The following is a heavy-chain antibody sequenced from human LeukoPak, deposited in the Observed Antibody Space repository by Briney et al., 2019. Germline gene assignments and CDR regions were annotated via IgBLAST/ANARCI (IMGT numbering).Heavy chain of an antibody. CDR3: ARGHNWNDYFDP. Sequence: SESLSLTCTVSSGSMSNYYWTWIRQPAGKGLEWVGRIHSTGSTTYNPSLKSRVSLSLDTSKNQFSLRVTSVTAADTAVYYCARGHNWNDYFDPWGQGTLVTVSS. D-gene: IGHD1-20*01. J-gene: IGHJ5*02. CDR1: SGSMSNYY. CDR2: IHSTGST. V-gene: IGHV4-4*07.